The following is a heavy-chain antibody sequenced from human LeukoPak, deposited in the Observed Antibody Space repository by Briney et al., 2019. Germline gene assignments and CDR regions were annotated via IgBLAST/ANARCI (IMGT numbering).Heavy chain of an antibody. D-gene: IGHD3-16*01. CDR1: GFTFSSQT. J-gene: IGHJ4*02. Sequence: GGSLRLSCAASGFTFSSQTMNWVRQAPGKGPVWVSRIHSDGSTTIYADSVKGRFTISRDNARNTLYLQMNSLRAEDTAVYYCVRDRYYVPDYWGQGTLVTVSS. CDR3: VRDRYYVPDY. V-gene: IGHV3-74*01. CDR2: IHSDGSTT.